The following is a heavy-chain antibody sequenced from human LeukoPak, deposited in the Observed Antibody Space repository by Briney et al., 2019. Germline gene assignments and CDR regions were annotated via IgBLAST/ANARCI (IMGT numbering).Heavy chain of an antibody. CDR3: ARSASDYSSGYYYF. J-gene: IGHJ4*02. CDR1: GGSISSYY. D-gene: IGHD3-22*01. V-gene: IGHV4-4*07. Sequence: SETLSLTCTVSGGSISSYYWSWIRQPAGKGLEWIGRIYTSGSTNYNPSLKSRVTMSVDTSKNQFSLKLSSVTAADTAVYYCARSASDYSSGYYYFWGQGTLVTVSS. CDR2: IYTSGST.